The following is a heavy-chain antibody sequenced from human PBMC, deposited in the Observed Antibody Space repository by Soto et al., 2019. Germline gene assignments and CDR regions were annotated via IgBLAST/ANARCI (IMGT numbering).Heavy chain of an antibody. V-gene: IGHV1-18*01. D-gene: IGHD1-26*01. Sequence: ASVKVSCKASGYTFTSYGISWVRQAPGQGLEWMGWISAYNGNTNYAQKLQGRVTMTTDTSTSTAYMELRSLRSDDTAVYYCARDLSSGSYQWNYYYGMDVWGQGTTVTVSS. J-gene: IGHJ6*02. CDR2: ISAYNGNT. CDR3: ARDLSSGSYQWNYYYGMDV. CDR1: GYTFTSYG.